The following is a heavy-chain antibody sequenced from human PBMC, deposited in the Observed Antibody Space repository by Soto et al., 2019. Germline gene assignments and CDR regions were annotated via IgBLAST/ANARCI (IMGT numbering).Heavy chain of an antibody. D-gene: IGHD6-13*01. CDR1: GFTFSSYG. J-gene: IGHJ4*02. Sequence: QVQLVESGGGVVQPGRSLRLSCAASGFTFSSYGMHWVRQAPGKGLEWVAVISYDGSNKYYADSVKGRFTISRDNSKNTLYLQMNSLRAEDTAVYYCAIGVAAAGTCFDYWGQGTLVTVSS. CDR2: ISYDGSNK. CDR3: AIGVAAAGTCFDY. V-gene: IGHV3-30*03.